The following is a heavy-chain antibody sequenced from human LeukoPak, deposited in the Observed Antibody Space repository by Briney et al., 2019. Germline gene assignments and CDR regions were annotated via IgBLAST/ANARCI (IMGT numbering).Heavy chain of an antibody. CDR3: ARDRGYDSGSYYGRYYYYMDV. V-gene: IGHV1-69*13. Sequence: SVKVSCKASGGTFSSYAISWVRQAPGQGLEWMGGIIPIFGTANYAQKFQGRVTITADESTSTAYMELSSLRSEDTAVYYCARDRGYDSGSYYGRYYYYMDVWGKGTTVTISS. D-gene: IGHD3-10*01. CDR2: IIPIFGTA. CDR1: GGTFSSYA. J-gene: IGHJ6*03.